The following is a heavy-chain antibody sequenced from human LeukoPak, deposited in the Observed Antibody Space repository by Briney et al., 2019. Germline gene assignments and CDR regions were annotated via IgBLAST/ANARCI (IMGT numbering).Heavy chain of an antibody. CDR3: ARRPRLAARPDPYGMDV. V-gene: IGHV3-48*03. Sequence: GGSLRLSCAASGFTFSSYELNWVRQAPGKGLEWVSYIGSSGSTIYYADSVKGRFTISRDNAKNSLYLQMNSLRAEDTAVYYCARRPRLAARPDPYGMDVWGQGTTVTVSS. CDR1: GFTFSSYE. J-gene: IGHJ6*02. CDR2: IGSSGSTI. D-gene: IGHD6-6*01.